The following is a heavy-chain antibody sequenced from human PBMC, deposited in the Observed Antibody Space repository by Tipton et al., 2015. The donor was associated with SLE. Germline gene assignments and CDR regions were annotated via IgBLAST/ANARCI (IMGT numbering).Heavy chain of an antibody. CDR2: ISYDGSNK. V-gene: IGHV3-30-3*01. CDR1: GFTFSSYA. Sequence: SLRLSCSASGFTFSSYAMHWVRQAPGKGLEWVAVISYDGSNKYYADSVKGRFTISRDNSKNTLYLQMNSLRAEDTAVYYCAKDPHAFDIWGQGTMVTVSS. J-gene: IGHJ3*02. CDR3: AKDPHAFDI.